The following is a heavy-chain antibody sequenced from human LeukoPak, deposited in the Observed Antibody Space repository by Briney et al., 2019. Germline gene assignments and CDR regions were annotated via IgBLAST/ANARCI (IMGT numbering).Heavy chain of an antibody. Sequence: GGSLRLSCAASGFTVSSNYMSWVRQAPGKGLEWVSVIYSGGSTYYADSVKGRFTISRDNSKNTLYLQMNSLRAEDTAVYYCVRDNPRCCGVVSANIDDLWGQGTLVTVSS. CDR1: GFTVSSNY. CDR3: VRDNPRCCGVVSANIDDL. CDR2: IYSGGST. J-gene: IGHJ5*02. V-gene: IGHV3-53*01. D-gene: IGHD2-21*02.